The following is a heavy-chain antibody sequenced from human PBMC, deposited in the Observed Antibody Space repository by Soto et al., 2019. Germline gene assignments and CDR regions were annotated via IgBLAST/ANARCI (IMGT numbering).Heavy chain of an antibody. D-gene: IGHD3-16*01. Sequence: QVQLQESGPGLVKPSETLSLTCTVSGGSISSYYWSWIRQPPGKGLEWIGYIYYSGSTNYNPSLKSLVTISVDPSKNQCSLQLSSVTAADTAVYYCASHGDGVDVWGQGTTVTVSS. CDR1: GGSISSYY. CDR3: ASHGDGVDV. CDR2: IYYSGST. V-gene: IGHV4-59*08. J-gene: IGHJ6*02.